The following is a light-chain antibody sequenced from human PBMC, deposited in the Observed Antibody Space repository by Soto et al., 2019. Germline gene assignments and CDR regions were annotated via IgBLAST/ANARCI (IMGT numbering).Light chain of an antibody. CDR2: KAS. V-gene: IGKV1-5*03. CDR1: QSIGTW. CDR3: QQYDCYSFT. J-gene: IGKJ2*01. Sequence: DIQMTQSPSTMSASVGDRVTITCRASQSIGTWLAWYQQKPGKAPKLVIYKASSLETGVPSRFSGSGSGTEFTLTISSLQPDDVATYYCQQYDCYSFTFVQGTKLEIK.